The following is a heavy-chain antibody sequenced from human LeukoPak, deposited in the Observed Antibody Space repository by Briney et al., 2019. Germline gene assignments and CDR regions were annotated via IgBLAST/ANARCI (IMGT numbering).Heavy chain of an antibody. CDR1: GFIFSDYY. J-gene: IGHJ1*01. V-gene: IGHV3-11*06. D-gene: IGHD3-10*01. CDR2: ISSSSSYT. CDR3: AAYYYGSGSYNALIAEYFQH. Sequence: PGGSPRLSCAASGFIFSDYYMSWIRQAPGKGLEWVSYISSSSSYTKYADSVKGRFTISRDNAKNSLYLQMNSLRAEDTAMYYCAAYYYGSGSYNALIAEYFQHWGQGTLVTVSS.